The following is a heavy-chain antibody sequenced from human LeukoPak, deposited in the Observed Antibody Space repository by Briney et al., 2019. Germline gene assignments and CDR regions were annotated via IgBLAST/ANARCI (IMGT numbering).Heavy chain of an antibody. V-gene: IGHV4-59*01. J-gene: IGHJ4*02. D-gene: IGHD3-16*01. CDR1: GGSISSYY. Sequence: PSETLSLTCTVSGGSISSYYWSWIRQPPGKGLEWIGYIYYSGNTNYNPSLKSRVTMSVDTSKNQFSLKLSSVTAADTAVYYCARVRIDGLGDYRGQGTLVTVSS. CDR3: ARVRIDGLGDY. CDR2: IYYSGNT.